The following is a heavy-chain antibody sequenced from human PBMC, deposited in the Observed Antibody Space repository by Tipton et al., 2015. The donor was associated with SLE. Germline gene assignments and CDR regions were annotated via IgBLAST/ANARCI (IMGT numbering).Heavy chain of an antibody. D-gene: IGHD5-12*01. J-gene: IGHJ4*02. Sequence: TLSLTCSVNGGSSSGYYWSWIRQSPGKALEWIGDTHNGGSSIYNPSLQSRVIISGDTSKNQFSLELTYVTAADTAVYYCARGGVGGYDYFDFWGQGSLVTVSS. CDR2: THNGGSS. CDR1: GGSSSGYY. V-gene: IGHV4-34*09. CDR3: ARGGVGGYDYFDF.